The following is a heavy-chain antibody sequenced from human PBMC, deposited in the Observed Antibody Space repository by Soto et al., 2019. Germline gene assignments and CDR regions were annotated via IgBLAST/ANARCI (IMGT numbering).Heavy chain of an antibody. J-gene: IGHJ4*02. D-gene: IGHD3-22*01. CDR1: GGSFSGYY. CDR3: ARGNWYYYDSSGYYDY. V-gene: IGHV4-34*01. Sequence: SETLSLTCAVYGGSFSGYYWSWIRPPPGKGLEWIGEINHSGSTNYNPSLKSRVTISVDTSKNQFSLKLSSVTAADTAVYYCARGNWYYYDSSGYYDYWGQGTLVTVSS. CDR2: INHSGST.